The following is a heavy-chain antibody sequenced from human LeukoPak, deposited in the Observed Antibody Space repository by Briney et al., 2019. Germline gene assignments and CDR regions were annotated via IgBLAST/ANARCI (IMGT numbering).Heavy chain of an antibody. D-gene: IGHD3-22*01. CDR3: ARGGEGRYYDSSGYSNWFDP. CDR1: GYTFTSYD. CDR2: MNPNSGNT. Sequence: ASVKVSCKASGYTFTSYDINWVRQATGQGLEWMGWMNPNSGNTGYAQKFQGRVTMTRNTSISTAYMELSSLRSEDTAVYYCARGGEGRYYDSSGYSNWFDPGAREPWSPSPQ. J-gene: IGHJ5*02. V-gene: IGHV1-8*01.